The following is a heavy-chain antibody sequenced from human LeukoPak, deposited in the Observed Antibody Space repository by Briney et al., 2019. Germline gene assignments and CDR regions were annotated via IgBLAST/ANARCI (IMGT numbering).Heavy chain of an antibody. Sequence: GGSLRLSCAASGFDFSDFYMVWIRQAPGKGLEWVSYISPSLSTIHYADSVRGRFTISRDNAKSSLYLQMNSLRAEDTAVYYCAKGSSNWRDYYYFDYWGQGTLVTVSS. V-gene: IGHV3-11*04. CDR2: ISPSLSTI. J-gene: IGHJ4*02. CDR1: GFDFSDFY. D-gene: IGHD4-11*01. CDR3: AKGSSNWRDYYYFDY.